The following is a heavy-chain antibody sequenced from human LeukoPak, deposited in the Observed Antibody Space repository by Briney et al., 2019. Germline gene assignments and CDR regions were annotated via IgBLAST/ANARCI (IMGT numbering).Heavy chain of an antibody. V-gene: IGHV1-69*05. D-gene: IGHD3-10*01. CDR3: ARAHMVRGVIIGWFDP. CDR2: IIPIFGTA. J-gene: IGHJ5*02. CDR1: GGTFSSYA. Sequence: SVKVSCKASGGTFSSYAISWVRQAPGQGLEWMGRIIPIFGTANYAQKFQGRVTITTDESTSTDYMELSSLRSEDTAVYYCARAHMVRGVIIGWFDPWGQGTLVTVSS.